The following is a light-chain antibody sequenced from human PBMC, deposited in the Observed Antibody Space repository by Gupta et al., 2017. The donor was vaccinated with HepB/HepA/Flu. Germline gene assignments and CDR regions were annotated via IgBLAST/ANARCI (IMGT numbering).Light chain of an antibody. Sequence: QSVLTQPPSVSAAPGQKFTISCSGSSSNIGNNYVAWYQQFPGTAPKLLIYENNKRPSGIPNRFSGSKSGTSATLGITGLQTGDEADYYCGTWDSSLRGGVFGGGTKVTVL. CDR3: GTWDSSLRGGV. J-gene: IGLJ2*01. CDR1: SSNIGNNY. CDR2: ENN. V-gene: IGLV1-51*02.